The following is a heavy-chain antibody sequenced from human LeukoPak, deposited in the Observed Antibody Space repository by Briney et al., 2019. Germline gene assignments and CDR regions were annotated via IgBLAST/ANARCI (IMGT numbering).Heavy chain of an antibody. V-gene: IGHV1-46*01. D-gene: IGHD5-18*01. CDR2: INPRDGTT. CDR3: ARASVDTAIYY. CDR1: GYTFTGYY. J-gene: IGHJ4*02. Sequence: ASVKVSCKASGYTFTGYYMHRVRQAPGRGLEWMGIINPRDGTTYYAQKFQGRVTVTRDMSTSTVYMELSSLRSEDTAVYYCARASVDTAIYYWGQGTLVTVSS.